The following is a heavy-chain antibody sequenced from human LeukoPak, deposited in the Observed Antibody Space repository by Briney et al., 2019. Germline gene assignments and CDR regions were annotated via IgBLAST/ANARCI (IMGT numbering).Heavy chain of an antibody. CDR2: IIPILGIA. Sequence: SVKVSCKASGGTFSSYTISWVRQAPGQGLEWMGRIIPILGIANYAQKFQGRVTITADKSTSTAYMELSSLRSEDTAVYYCTRGQIMITFGGVAPLYYFDYWGQGTLVTVSS. D-gene: IGHD3-16*01. V-gene: IGHV1-69*02. CDR3: TRGQIMITFGGVAPLYYFDY. CDR1: GGTFSSYT. J-gene: IGHJ4*02.